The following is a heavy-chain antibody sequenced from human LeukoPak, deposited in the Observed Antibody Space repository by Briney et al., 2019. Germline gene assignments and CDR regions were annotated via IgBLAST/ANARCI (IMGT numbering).Heavy chain of an antibody. CDR2: ISTSGRTI. D-gene: IGHD2-15*01. Sequence: PGGSLRLSCAASGFTFSSYEMNWVRQAPGKGLEWLSFISTSGRTIYYADSVKGRFTISRDNAKNSLYLQMNSLRAEDTAMYSCARGADGVSSNSRGWFDPWGQGTLVTVSS. CDR3: ARGADGVSSNSRGWFDP. CDR1: GFTFSSYE. V-gene: IGHV3-48*03. J-gene: IGHJ5*02.